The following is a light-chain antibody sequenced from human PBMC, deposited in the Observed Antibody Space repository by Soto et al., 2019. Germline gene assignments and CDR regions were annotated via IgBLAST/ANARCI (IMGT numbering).Light chain of an antibody. J-gene: IGKJ1*01. CDR3: QHYKMYSPWT. Sequence: DIQITHSPSTLSASVIYRVTLTSRASQSMSSWLAWYQQKPGKAPKLLIYDASSLESGVPSRFSGSGSGTEFTLTISSLQPDDFATYYCQHYKMYSPWTFGQGTKVDIK. CDR2: DAS. CDR1: QSMSSW. V-gene: IGKV1-5*01.